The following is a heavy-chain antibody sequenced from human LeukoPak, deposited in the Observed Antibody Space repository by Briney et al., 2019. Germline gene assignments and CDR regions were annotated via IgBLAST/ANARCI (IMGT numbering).Heavy chain of an antibody. J-gene: IGHJ5*02. D-gene: IGHD6-19*01. CDR1: GGSIGTYY. CDR2: IYYNGYT. Sequence: SETLSLTCTVSGGSIGTYYWSWIRQPPGKGLEWIGYIYYNGYTDYNPSLKSRVTISLHTSKNQCSLRLSSVTAADTAVYYCARLRGATVAHSWFDPWGQGTLVTVSS. V-gene: IGHV4-59*12. CDR3: ARLRGATVAHSWFDP.